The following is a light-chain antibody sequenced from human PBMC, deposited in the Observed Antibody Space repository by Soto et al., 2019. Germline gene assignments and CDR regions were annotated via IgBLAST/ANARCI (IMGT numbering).Light chain of an antibody. V-gene: IGLV2-11*01. J-gene: IGLJ2*01. Sequence: QSVLTQPRSVSGSPGQSVTISCTGTSSDVGGYNYVSWYQQHPGKAPKLMIYDVSKRPSGVPDRFSGSKSGNTASLTISGLQAEDEADYYCSSYTTTTTQVFGGGTKVTVL. CDR3: SSYTTTTTQV. CDR1: SSDVGGYNY. CDR2: DVS.